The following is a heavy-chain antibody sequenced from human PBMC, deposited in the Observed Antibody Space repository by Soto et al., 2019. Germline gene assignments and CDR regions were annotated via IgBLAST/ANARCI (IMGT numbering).Heavy chain of an antibody. J-gene: IGHJ4*02. V-gene: IGHV4-39*01. CDR3: ARQRHKPVADRFDY. D-gene: IGHD6-19*01. CDR1: GGSISSSSYY. CDR2: IYYSGST. Sequence: QLQLQESGPGLVKPSETLSLTCTVSGGSISSSSYYWGWIRQPPGKGLEWIGSIYYSGSTYYNPSLKSQVTISVDTSKNHFPLKLSSVTAADTAVYYCARQRHKPVADRFDYWGQGTLVTVSS.